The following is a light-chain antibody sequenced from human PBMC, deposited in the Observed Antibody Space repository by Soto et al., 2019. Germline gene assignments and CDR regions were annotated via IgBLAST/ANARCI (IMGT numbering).Light chain of an antibody. V-gene: IGKV3-11*01. CDR1: QSVSSY. Sequence: EIVLTQSPATLSLSPGERATLSCRASQSVSSYLAWYQQKPGQAPRLLIYDASNRATGIPARFSGSGSGTDFTLTISSLEPEDFAVYYCQQYNSNPWTFGQGTKVDIK. CDR2: DAS. J-gene: IGKJ1*01. CDR3: QQYNSNPWT.